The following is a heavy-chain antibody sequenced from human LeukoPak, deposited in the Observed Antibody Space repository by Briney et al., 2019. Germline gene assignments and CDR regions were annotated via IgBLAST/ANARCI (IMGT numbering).Heavy chain of an antibody. Sequence: GGSLRLSCAASGFTFSSYAMSWVRQAPGKGLEWVSAISGSGGSTYYADSVKGRFTIPRDNSKNTLYLQMNSLRAEDTAVYYCATEPYYDFWSGYLDYFDYWGQGTLVTVSS. CDR3: ATEPYYDFWSGYLDYFDY. CDR2: ISGSGGST. J-gene: IGHJ4*02. CDR1: GFTFSSYA. V-gene: IGHV3-23*01. D-gene: IGHD3-3*01.